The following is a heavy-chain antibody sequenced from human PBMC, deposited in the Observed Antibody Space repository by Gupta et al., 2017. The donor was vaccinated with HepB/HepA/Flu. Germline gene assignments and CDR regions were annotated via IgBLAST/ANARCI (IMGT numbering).Heavy chain of an antibody. D-gene: IGHD1-26*01. J-gene: IGHJ4*02. V-gene: IGHV1-69*04. CDR3: ARDSNGGSYY. CDR1: GGTFSSYA. CDR2: IIPILGIA. Sequence: QVQLVQSGAEVKKPGSSVKVSCKASGGTFSSYAISWVRQAPGQGLEWMGRIIPILGIANYAQKFQGRVTITADKSTSTAYMELSSXRSEDTAVXYCARDSNGGSYYWGQGTLVTVSS.